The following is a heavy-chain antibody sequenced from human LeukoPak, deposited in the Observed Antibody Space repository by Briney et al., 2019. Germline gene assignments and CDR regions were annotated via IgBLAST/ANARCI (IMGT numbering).Heavy chain of an antibody. CDR1: GFTFSSYA. D-gene: IGHD3-9*01. CDR2: ISGSGGST. V-gene: IGHV3-23*01. J-gene: IGHJ5*02. CDR3: AKGATPLSDIIPPFDP. Sequence: PGGSLRLSCAASGFTFSSYAMSWVRQAPGKGLEWVSAISGSGGSTYYADSVKGRFTISRDNSKNTLYLQMNSLRAEDTAVYYCAKGATPLSDIIPPFDPWGQGTLVTVSS.